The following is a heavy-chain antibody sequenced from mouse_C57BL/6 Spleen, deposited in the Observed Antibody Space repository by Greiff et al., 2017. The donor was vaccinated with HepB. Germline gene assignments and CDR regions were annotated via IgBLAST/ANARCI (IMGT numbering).Heavy chain of an antibody. CDR2: IDPETGGT. CDR3: TRLITTVVDEFAY. J-gene: IGHJ3*01. V-gene: IGHV1-15*01. D-gene: IGHD1-1*01. CDR1: GYTFTDYE. Sequence: VQLQQSGAELVRPGASVTLSCKASGYTFTDYEMHWVKQTPVHGLEWIGAIDPETGGTAYNQKFKGKATLTADKSSSTAYMELRSLTSEDSAVYYCTRLITTVVDEFAYWGQGTLVTVSA.